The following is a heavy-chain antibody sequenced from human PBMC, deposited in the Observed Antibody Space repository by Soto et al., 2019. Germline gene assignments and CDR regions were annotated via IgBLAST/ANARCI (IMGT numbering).Heavy chain of an antibody. J-gene: IGHJ4*02. V-gene: IGHV3-30*18. Sequence: SLRLSCSASGYTLSSYGRHWVRQAPGKGLEWVAVISHGGNFVYFADSVTGRFTMSRDNSRDTVYLQMNSLRADDKAVYYCAKVLPPLFIHHFFCDWGQGTRVTVSS. D-gene: IGHD3-16*02. CDR3: AKVLPPLFIHHFFCD. CDR2: ISHGGNFV. CDR1: GYTLSSYG.